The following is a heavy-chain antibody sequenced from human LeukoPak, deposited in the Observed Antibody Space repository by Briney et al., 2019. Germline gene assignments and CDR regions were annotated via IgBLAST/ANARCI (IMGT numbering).Heavy chain of an antibody. CDR3: ARAPNSDDYGDYDAAFDI. J-gene: IGHJ3*02. CDR2: INAGNGNT. Sequence: ASVKVSCKASGYTFTSYAMHWVRQAPGQRLEWMGWINAGNGNTKYSQKFQGRVTITRDTSASTAYMELSSLRSEDTAVYYRARAPNSDDYGDYDAAFDIWGQGTMVTVSS. CDR1: GYTFTSYA. D-gene: IGHD4-17*01. V-gene: IGHV1-3*01.